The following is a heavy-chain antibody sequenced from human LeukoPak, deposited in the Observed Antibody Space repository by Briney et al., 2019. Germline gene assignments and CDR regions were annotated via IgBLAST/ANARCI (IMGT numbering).Heavy chain of an antibody. CDR3: AESLSSGSYHFDY. CDR2: IYYSGST. D-gene: IGHD3-10*01. CDR1: GGSISSSSYY. J-gene: IGHJ4*02. V-gene: IGHV4-39*01. Sequence: SETLSLTCTVSGGSISSSSYYWGWIRQPPGKGLEWIGSIYYSGSTYYNPSLKSRVTISVDTSKNQFSLKLSSVTAADTAVYYCAESLSSGSYHFDYWGQGTLVTISS.